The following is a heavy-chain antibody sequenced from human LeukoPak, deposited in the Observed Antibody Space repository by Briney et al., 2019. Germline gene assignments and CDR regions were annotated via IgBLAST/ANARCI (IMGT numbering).Heavy chain of an antibody. CDR2: ISWNSGSI. D-gene: IGHD6-13*01. CDR3: AKDLDRRSSFFDY. Sequence: GRPLRLSCAASGFTFDDYAMHWVRQAPGKGLEWVSGISWNSGSIGYADSVKGRFTISRDNAKNSLYLQMNSLRAEDTALYYCAKDLDRRSSFFDYWGQGTLVTVSS. CDR1: GFTFDDYA. J-gene: IGHJ4*02. V-gene: IGHV3-9*01.